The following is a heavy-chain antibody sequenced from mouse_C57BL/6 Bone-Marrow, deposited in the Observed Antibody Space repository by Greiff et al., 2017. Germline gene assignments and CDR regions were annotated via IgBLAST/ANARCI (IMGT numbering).Heavy chain of an antibody. J-gene: IGHJ3*01. CDR2: IYPGSGST. V-gene: IGHV1-55*01. CDR3: ATVGYEAWFAY. CDR1: GYTFTSYW. Sequence: QVQLQQSGAELVKPGASVKMSCKASGYTFTSYWITWVKQRPGQGLAWIGDIYPGSGSTNYNEKLKSKATLTVDTSSTTAYIQLSSLKSEYSAVYYCATVGYEAWFAYWGQGTLVTVSA. D-gene: IGHD3-1*01.